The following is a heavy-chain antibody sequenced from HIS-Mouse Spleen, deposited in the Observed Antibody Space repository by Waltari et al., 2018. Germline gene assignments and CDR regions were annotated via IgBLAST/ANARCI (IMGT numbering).Heavy chain of an antibody. J-gene: IGHJ2*01. Sequence: QLQLQESGPGLVKPSETLSLTCTVSGGSISSSSYYWGWIRQPPGTGLGWIGSSYYSGRTYYNPSLKSRVTISVDTSKNQFSLKLSSVTAADTAVYYCAREIPYSSSWYDWYFDLWGRGTLVTVSS. CDR2: SYYSGRT. CDR1: GGSISSSSYY. D-gene: IGHD6-13*01. CDR3: AREIPYSSSWYDWYFDL. V-gene: IGHV4-39*07.